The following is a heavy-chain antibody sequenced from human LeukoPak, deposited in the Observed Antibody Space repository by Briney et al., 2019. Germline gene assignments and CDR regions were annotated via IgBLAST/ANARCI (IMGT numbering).Heavy chain of an antibody. Sequence: GESLKISCKGSGYSFTSYWIGWVRQMPGKGLEWMGIIYPGDSDTRYSPSFQGQVTISADKSISTAYLQWSSLKASDTAMYYCARQTYYYDRSGYYLGYWGQGTLVTVSS. D-gene: IGHD3-22*01. CDR1: GYSFTSYW. CDR3: ARQTYYYDRSGYYLGY. V-gene: IGHV5-51*01. J-gene: IGHJ4*02. CDR2: IYPGDSDT.